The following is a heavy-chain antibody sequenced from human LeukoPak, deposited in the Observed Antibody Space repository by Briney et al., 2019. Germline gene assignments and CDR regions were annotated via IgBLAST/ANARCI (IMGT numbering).Heavy chain of an antibody. CDR1: GFIFSSYG. CDR3: ARAYRGDY. D-gene: IGHD4-11*01. CDR2: IRSSGSTI. V-gene: IGHV3-48*04. Sequence: GGSLRLSCAASGFIFSSYGMHWVRQAPGKGPEWVSYIRSSGSTIYYADSVKGRFTISRDNAKNSLYLQMNSLRAEDTAVYYCARAYRGDYWGQGTLVTVSS. J-gene: IGHJ4*02.